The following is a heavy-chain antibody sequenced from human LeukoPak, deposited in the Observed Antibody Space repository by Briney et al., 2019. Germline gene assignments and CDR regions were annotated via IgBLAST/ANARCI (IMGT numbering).Heavy chain of an antibody. J-gene: IGHJ4*02. D-gene: IGHD5-24*01. V-gene: IGHV4-59*01. CDR3: ARDRDGYNFFDY. Sequence: SETLSLTCTVSGGSISSYYWSWIRQPPGKGLEWIGYIYYSGSTNYNPSLKSRVTISVDTSKNQSSLKLSSVTAADTAVYYCARDRDGYNFFDYWGQGTLVTVSS. CDR1: GGSISSYY. CDR2: IYYSGST.